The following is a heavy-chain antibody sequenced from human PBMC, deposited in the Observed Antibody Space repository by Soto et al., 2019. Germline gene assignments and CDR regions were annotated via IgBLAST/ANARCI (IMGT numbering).Heavy chain of an antibody. CDR1: GFTFSSDA. Sequence: EVQLLESGGGLVQPGGSLRLSCAASGFTFSSDAMNWVRQAPGKGLEWVSATSASGSRTYYADSVKGRFTTSRDNSKNTVNLQMNSLRAEDTAVYYCAKDLNHAPSYFDYWGQGTLVTVSS. CDR3: AKDLNHAPSYFDY. V-gene: IGHV3-23*01. CDR2: TSASGSRT. J-gene: IGHJ4*02.